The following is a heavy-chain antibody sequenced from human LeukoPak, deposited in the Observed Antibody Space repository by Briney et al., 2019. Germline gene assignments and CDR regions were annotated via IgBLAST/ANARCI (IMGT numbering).Heavy chain of an antibody. Sequence: GGSLRLSCAASGFTFSSDAMIWVRQAPGKGLEWVSNISGGGGDTYYGDSVKGRFTISRDNSKTTLYLQMNSLRAEDTALYHCARAVGRFLEWSIGDAFDIWGQGTMVTVSS. CDR2: ISGGGGDT. CDR1: GFTFSSDA. CDR3: ARAVGRFLEWSIGDAFDI. D-gene: IGHD3-3*01. V-gene: IGHV3-23*01. J-gene: IGHJ3*02.